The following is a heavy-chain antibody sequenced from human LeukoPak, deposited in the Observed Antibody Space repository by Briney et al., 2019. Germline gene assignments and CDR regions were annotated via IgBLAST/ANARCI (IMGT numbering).Heavy chain of an antibody. CDR2: ISGSGGST. CDR1: GFTFSNYA. J-gene: IGHJ6*03. D-gene: IGHD5-12*01. Sequence: GGSLRLSCAASGFTFSNYAMNWVRQAPGKGLEWVSGISGSGGSTYYADSAKGRFTISRDNSKKTLYLQMNSLRAEDTAVYYCAREKYSGYDYYYYYMDVWGKGTTVTVSS. V-gene: IGHV3-23*01. CDR3: AREKYSGYDYYYYYMDV.